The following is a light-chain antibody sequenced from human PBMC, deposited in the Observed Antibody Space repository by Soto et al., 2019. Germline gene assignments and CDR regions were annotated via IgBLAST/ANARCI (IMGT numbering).Light chain of an antibody. V-gene: IGKV3-15*01. CDR1: QSVSSN. CDR3: QQYHTCPPP. J-gene: IGKJ1*01. CDR2: GAS. Sequence: EIVMTQSPATLSVSPGERATLSCRASQSVSSNLAWYQQKPGQAPRLLIYGASTRATGIPARFSGSGSGTEFTLTISSLQSEDFAVDYCQQYHTCPPPFGHGPKADSK.